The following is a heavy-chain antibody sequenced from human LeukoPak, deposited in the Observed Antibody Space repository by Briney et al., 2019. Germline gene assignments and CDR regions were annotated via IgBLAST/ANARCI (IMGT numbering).Heavy chain of an antibody. V-gene: IGHV1-69*05. CDR1: GGTLNNHV. Sequence: SVKVSCKACGGTLNNHVISWIRQAPGQGLEWMGGSIPIFGTTNYAQMVLGRVTITTEEATSTACLVLNSAPSEDTGGYYCARVMSVDTTMVWNHYYYMDVWGEGTTVTVPS. J-gene: IGHJ6*03. CDR2: SIPIFGTT. D-gene: IGHD5-18*01. CDR3: ARVMSVDTTMVWNHYYYMDV.